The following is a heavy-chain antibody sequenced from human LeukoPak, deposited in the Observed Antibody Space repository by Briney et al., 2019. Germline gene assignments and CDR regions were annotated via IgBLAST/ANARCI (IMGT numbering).Heavy chain of an antibody. D-gene: IGHD3-10*01. Sequence: SETLSLTCTVSGGSISSGGYYWSWIRQHPGKGLEFIGYIFYSGTTYYNPSLKSRVSISLDTSLNQFSLKVTSVTAADTAVCYCARLRSTYRGSLYYNGMDVWGQGTSVTVSS. V-gene: IGHV4-31*03. CDR3: ARLRSTYRGSLYYNGMDV. CDR2: IFYSGTT. J-gene: IGHJ6*02. CDR1: GGSISSGGYY.